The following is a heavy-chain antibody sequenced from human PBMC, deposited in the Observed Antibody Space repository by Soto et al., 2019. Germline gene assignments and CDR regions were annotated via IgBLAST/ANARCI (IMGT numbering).Heavy chain of an antibody. Sequence: PSETLSLTCTVSGGSISSGYHWAWIRQPPGMRLEWVASIFHTGTTYYNPSLTSRVTISVDTSRNQFSLRLTSVTAADTAVYYCARDMPYAAGSLAGCDYWGQGNLVTVAS. CDR1: GGSISSGYH. J-gene: IGHJ4*02. CDR2: IFHTGTT. CDR3: ARDMPYAAGSLAGCDY. V-gene: IGHV4-38-2*02. D-gene: IGHD1-26*01.